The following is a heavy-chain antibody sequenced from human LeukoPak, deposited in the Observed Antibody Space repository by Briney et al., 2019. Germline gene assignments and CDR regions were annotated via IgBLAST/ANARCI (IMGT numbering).Heavy chain of an antibody. D-gene: IGHD6-13*01. CDR1: GFTFSSYG. V-gene: IGHV3-23*01. CDR3: AKDRDYEGGKYSSSWYPFHFDY. CDR2: ISGSGGST. Sequence: GGSLRLSCAASGFTFSSYGMSWVRQAPGKGLEWVLAISGSGGSTYYADSVKGRFTISRDNSKNTLYLQMNSLRAEDTAVYYCAKDRDYEGGKYSSSWYPFHFDYWGQGTLVTVSS. J-gene: IGHJ4*02.